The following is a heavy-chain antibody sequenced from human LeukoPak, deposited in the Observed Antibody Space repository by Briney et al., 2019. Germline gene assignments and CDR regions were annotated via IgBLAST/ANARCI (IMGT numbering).Heavy chain of an antibody. CDR1: GYTFSDYY. D-gene: IGHD1-1*01. Sequence: ASVRVSCKASGYTFSDYYVHWVRQAPGQGLEWMGLIKPNNGGTNFAQKFQGRVTMTRDTSITTAYMELSSLSSADTAVYYCARGWQINSAGGFVDPWGQGTLVTVSS. CDR3: ARGWQINSAGGFVDP. J-gene: IGHJ5*02. CDR2: IKPNNGGT. V-gene: IGHV1-2*02.